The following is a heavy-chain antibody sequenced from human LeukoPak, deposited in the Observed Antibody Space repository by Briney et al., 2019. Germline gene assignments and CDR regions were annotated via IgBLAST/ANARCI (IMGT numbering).Heavy chain of an antibody. CDR3: ASRYYCSSTSCYEGAPYYYYGMDV. J-gene: IGHJ6*04. V-gene: IGHV1-69*13. CDR2: IIPIFGTA. Sequence: SVKVSCKASGGTFSSYVISWVRQAPGQGLEWMGGIIPIFGTANYAQKFQGRVTITADESTSTAYMELSSLRSEDTAVYYCASRYYCSSTSCYEGAPYYYYGMDVWGKGTTVTVSS. CDR1: GGTFSSYV. D-gene: IGHD2-2*01.